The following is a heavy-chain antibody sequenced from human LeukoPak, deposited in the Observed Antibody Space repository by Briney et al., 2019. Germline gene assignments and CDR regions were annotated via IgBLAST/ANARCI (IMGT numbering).Heavy chain of an antibody. J-gene: IGHJ1*01. V-gene: IGHV1-8*03. D-gene: IGHD3-22*01. CDR2: MNPNSGNT. CDR1: GYTFTSYD. CDR3: ARGAPYYDSRDGDFQH. Sequence: ASVKVSCKASGYTFTSYDINWVRQAPGQGLKWMGWMNPNSGNTGYAQKFQGRVTITRNTSISTAYMERSSLRSEDTAVYYCARGAPYYDSRDGDFQHWGQGTLVTVSS.